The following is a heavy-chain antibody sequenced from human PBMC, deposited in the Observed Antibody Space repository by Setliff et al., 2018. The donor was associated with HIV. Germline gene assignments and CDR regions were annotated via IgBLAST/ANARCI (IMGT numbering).Heavy chain of an antibody. CDR1: GFTFSGSA. CDR2: IKTKSNTYAT. V-gene: IGHV3-73*01. D-gene: IGHD2-21*01. Sequence: GGSLRLSCSASGFTFSGSAMHWVRQASGKGLEWVGRIKTKSNTYATAYGESVKGRFTISRDDSQNTAYLQMSSLKTEDTAVYFCAASPDADCGTSACTNWFDPWGQGTLVTVSS. CDR3: AASPDADCGTSACTNWFDP. J-gene: IGHJ5*02.